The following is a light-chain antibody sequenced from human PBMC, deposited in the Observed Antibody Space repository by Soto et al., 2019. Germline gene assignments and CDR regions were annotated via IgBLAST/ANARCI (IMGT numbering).Light chain of an antibody. Sequence: QSALTQPASVSGSPGQSISISCTGTSSDVGKYKFVSWYQQHPGKAPKVIIYDATERPSGVSIRFSGSKSGNTASLTISGLQAEDEADYYCSSHATSGTVVFGGGTKLSVL. V-gene: IGLV2-23*01. CDR3: SSHATSGTVV. CDR2: DAT. J-gene: IGLJ3*02. CDR1: SSDVGKYKF.